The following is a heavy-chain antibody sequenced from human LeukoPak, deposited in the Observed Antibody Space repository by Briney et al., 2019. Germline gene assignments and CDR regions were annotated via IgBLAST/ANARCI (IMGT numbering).Heavy chain of an antibody. V-gene: IGHV4-59*01. Sequence: SETLSLTCTVSGGSISSYYWSWIRQPPGKGLEWIGYIYYSGSTNYNPSLKSRVTISVDTSKNQLSLKLSSVTAADTAVYYCARLAYCGGDCYSNWGQGTLVTVSS. CDR2: IYYSGST. CDR1: GGSISSYY. CDR3: ARLAYCGGDCYSN. J-gene: IGHJ4*02. D-gene: IGHD2-21*02.